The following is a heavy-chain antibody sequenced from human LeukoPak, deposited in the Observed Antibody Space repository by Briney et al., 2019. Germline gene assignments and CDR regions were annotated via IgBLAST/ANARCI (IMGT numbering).Heavy chain of an antibody. CDR3: AREYSSSSGYYYYYYMDV. Sequence: SETLSLTCAVYGGSFSGYYWSWLRQPPGKGLEGIGYIYYSGSTNYNPSLKSRVTISVDTSKDQFSLKLSSATAADTAVYYCAREYSSSSGYYYYYYMDVWGKGTTVTVSS. CDR1: GGSFSGYY. V-gene: IGHV4-59*01. D-gene: IGHD6-6*01. J-gene: IGHJ6*03. CDR2: IYYSGST.